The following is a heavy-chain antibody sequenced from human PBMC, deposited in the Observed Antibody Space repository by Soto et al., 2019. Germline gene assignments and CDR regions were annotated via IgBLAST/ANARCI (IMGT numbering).Heavy chain of an antibody. CDR3: AHKPYSFRWAVDH. Sequence: QITLKESGPTLVKPTQTLTLTCSFSGFSLSTNGVGVGWIRQPPGKALEWLALIYWDDDKRYSPSLKTRLTLTPDTSKNQVGPTTTNMDPVNTATYDCAHKPYSFRWAVDHWGQGALVTVSS. V-gene: IGHV2-5*02. CDR1: GFSLSTNGVG. CDR2: IYWDDDK. D-gene: IGHD5-18*01. J-gene: IGHJ4*02.